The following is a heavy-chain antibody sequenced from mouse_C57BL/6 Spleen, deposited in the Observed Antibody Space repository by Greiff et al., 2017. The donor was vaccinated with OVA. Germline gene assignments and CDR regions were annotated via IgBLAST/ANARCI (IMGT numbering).Heavy chain of an antibody. Sequence: DVQLVESEGGLVQPGSSMKLSCTASGFTFSDYYMAWVRQVPEKGLEWVANINYDGSSTYYLDSLKSRFIISRDNAKNILYLQMSSLKSEDTATYYCARVRTGTDFDYWGQGTTLTVSS. CDR2: INYDGSST. V-gene: IGHV5-16*01. CDR1: GFTFSDYY. J-gene: IGHJ2*01. D-gene: IGHD4-1*01. CDR3: ARVRTGTDFDY.